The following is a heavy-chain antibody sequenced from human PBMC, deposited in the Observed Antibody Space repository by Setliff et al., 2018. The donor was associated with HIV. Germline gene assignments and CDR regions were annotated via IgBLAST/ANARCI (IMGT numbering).Heavy chain of an antibody. D-gene: IGHD2-15*01. J-gene: IGHJ4*02. CDR2: IYHSGTT. V-gene: IGHV4-38-2*01. Sequence: SETLSLTCAVSGYAITSGFYWGWIRQPPGKGLEWIGSIYHSGTTNYNSSLKSRVTISVDTSKNQFSLRMTSTTAADTAIYYCARGVPLLPPNFWGQGTLVTVS. CDR3: ARGVPLLPPNF. CDR1: GYAITSGFY.